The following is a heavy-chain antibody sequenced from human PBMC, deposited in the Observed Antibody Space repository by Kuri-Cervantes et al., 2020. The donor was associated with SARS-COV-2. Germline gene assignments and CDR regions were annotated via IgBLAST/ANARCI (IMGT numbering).Heavy chain of an antibody. Sequence: ASVKVSCKASGYTFTSYGISWVRQAPGQGLEWMGWISAYNGNTNYAQKLQGRVTMTTDASTSTAYMELRSLRSDDTAVYYCARVAYYDSRFDPWGQGTLVTVSS. CDR1: GYTFTSYG. D-gene: IGHD3-3*01. CDR2: ISAYNGNT. V-gene: IGHV1-18*01. CDR3: ARVAYYDSRFDP. J-gene: IGHJ5*02.